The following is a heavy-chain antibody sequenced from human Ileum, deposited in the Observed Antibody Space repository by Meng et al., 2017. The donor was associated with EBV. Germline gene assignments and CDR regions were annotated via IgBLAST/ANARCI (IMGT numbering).Heavy chain of an antibody. CDR2: IYPTGPT. J-gene: IGHJ4*02. D-gene: IGHD1-26*01. CDR1: GGSSSSDYW. Sequence: VTRKWSGPGLVKRWGILSLTGAIAGGSSSSDYWWSWVRQPPEKGLEWIGEIYPTGPTYYNPSLKGRVSISIDKSKNQLSLKLNSVTAADTAVYYCVRGGTYYLSYWGQGSLVTVSS. V-gene: IGHV4-4*02. CDR3: VRGGTYYLSY.